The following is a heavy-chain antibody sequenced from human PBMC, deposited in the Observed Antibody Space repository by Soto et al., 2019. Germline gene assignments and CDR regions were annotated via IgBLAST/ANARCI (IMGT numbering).Heavy chain of an antibody. CDR3: ARADDYKSSWFDP. D-gene: IGHD4-4*01. V-gene: IGHV4-61*01. Sequence: QVQLQESGPGLVKPSETLSLTCTVSGGSVTSASYYWSWIRQPPGKGLEWIGYISYSGSTNYIPSLKGRVSVSLDTSKNQFSLKLISVTAADTAVYYCARADDYKSSWFDPWGQGTLVTVSS. J-gene: IGHJ5*02. CDR1: GGSVTSASYY. CDR2: ISYSGST.